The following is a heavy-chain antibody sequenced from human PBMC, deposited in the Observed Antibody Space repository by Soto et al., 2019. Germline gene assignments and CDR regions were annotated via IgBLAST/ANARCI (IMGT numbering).Heavy chain of an antibody. D-gene: IGHD3-10*01. J-gene: IGHJ6*02. CDR1: GYSFTSYW. V-gene: IGHV5-51*01. CDR3: ARLDRDLLWFGQNYYYGMDV. Sequence: GESLKISCKGSGYSFTSYWIGWVRQMPGKGLEWMGIIYPGDSDTRYSPSFQGQVTISADKSISTAYLQWSSLKASDTAMYYCARLDRDLLWFGQNYYYGMDVWGQGTTVTVSS. CDR2: IYPGDSDT.